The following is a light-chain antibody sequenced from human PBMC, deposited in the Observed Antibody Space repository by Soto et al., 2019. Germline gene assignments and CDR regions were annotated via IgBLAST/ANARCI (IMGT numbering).Light chain of an antibody. V-gene: IGKV3-15*01. CDR3: QHYNNWLGT. CDR2: GAS. Sequence: EIVLTQSPVTLSLSPGERATLSCRASQSINNYLAWYQQKPGQAPRLLIYGASTRATGIPDRFSGSGSGTEFALTISSLQSEDFAVYYCQHYNNWLGTFGGGTKVDIK. CDR1: QSINNY. J-gene: IGKJ4*01.